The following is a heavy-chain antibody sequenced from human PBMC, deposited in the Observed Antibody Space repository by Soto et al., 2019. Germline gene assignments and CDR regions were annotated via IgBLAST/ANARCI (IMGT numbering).Heavy chain of an antibody. CDR2: INPNSCCT. CDR1: GYTFTGYY. Sequence: ASVKVSCKASGYTFTGYYMHWVLHAPGQGLEWMGWINPNSCCTNYAQKFQGRVTMTRDTSISTAYMELSRLRSDDTAVYYCARDPVTYCSSTSCYTILGMGVWGPGTTVTVSS. D-gene: IGHD2-2*02. V-gene: IGHV1-2*02. J-gene: IGHJ6*02. CDR3: ARDPVTYCSSTSCYTILGMGV.